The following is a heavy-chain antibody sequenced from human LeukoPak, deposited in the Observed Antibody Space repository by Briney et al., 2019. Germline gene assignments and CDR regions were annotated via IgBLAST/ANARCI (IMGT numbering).Heavy chain of an antibody. D-gene: IGHD5-18*01. CDR1: GYTFTGYY. Sequence: ASVKVSCKASGYTFTGYYMHWVRQAPGQGLEWMGWINPNSGGTNYAQKFQGRVTMTRDTSISTAYMELSRLRSDDTAVYYCARGGNSYGAGNWFDPWGQGTLVTVSS. J-gene: IGHJ5*02. CDR3: ARGGNSYGAGNWFDP. V-gene: IGHV1-2*02. CDR2: INPNSGGT.